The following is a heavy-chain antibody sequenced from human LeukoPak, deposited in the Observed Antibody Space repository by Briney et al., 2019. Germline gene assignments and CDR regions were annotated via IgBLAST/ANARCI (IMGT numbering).Heavy chain of an antibody. Sequence: SETLSLTCTVSSGSVSNSHYYWAWVRQPPGKGLEWLGSIFYSGNTHYNPSLKSPVTISIDTSKNQFSLKVSSVTAADTAIYYCARDLSFDWFPYYFDYWGQGILVTVPS. J-gene: IGHJ4*02. D-gene: IGHD3-9*01. CDR3: ARDLSFDWFPYYFDY. CDR2: IFYSGNT. V-gene: IGHV4-39*07. CDR1: SGSVSNSHYY.